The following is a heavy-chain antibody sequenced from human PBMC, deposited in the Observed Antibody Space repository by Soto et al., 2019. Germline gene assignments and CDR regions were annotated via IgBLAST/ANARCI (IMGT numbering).Heavy chain of an antibody. CDR1: GFTFSDYY. D-gene: IGHD1-26*01. J-gene: IGHJ4*02. V-gene: IGHV3-11*01. CDR2: ISGSGSTM. CDR3: ARLLGYYFDY. Sequence: LRLSCAASGFTFSDYYMTWIRQAPGEGLEWVSYISGSGSTMFYADSVRGRFTISRDNAKNSLYLQMNSLRAEDTAVYYCARLLGYYFDYWGRGTLVTVSS.